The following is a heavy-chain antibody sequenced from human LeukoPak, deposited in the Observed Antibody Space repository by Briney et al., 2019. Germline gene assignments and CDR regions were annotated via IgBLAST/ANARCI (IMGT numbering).Heavy chain of an antibody. CDR3: ARASAVPGTTDS. CDR2: IKEDGSDK. CDR1: GFTFRNYW. V-gene: IGHV3-7*01. Sequence: GGSLRLSCAASGFTFRNYWMSWVRQAPRKGLEWVANIKEDGSDKYYVGSVKGRFTISRDNAKYSLYLQMNSLRAEDTAVYYCARASAVPGTTDSWGQGTLVTVSS. D-gene: IGHD6-19*01. J-gene: IGHJ4*02.